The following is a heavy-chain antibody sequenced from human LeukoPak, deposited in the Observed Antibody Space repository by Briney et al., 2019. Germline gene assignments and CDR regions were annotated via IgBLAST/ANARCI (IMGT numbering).Heavy chain of an antibody. V-gene: IGHV4-39*01. CDR1: GGSISSSSYY. J-gene: IGHJ4*02. CDR3: ARHVSSASSGGWAPGDY. CDR2: IYYSGST. D-gene: IGHD6-19*01. Sequence: SETLSLTCAVSGGSISSSSYYWGWIRQPPGKGLEWIGSIYYSGSTYYNPSLKSRVTISVDTSKNQFSLKLSSVTAADTAVYYCARHVSSASSGGWAPGDYWGQGTLVTVSS.